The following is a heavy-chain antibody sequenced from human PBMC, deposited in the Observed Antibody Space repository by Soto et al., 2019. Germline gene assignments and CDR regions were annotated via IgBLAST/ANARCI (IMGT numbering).Heavy chain of an antibody. CDR1: RVNVRLAD. J-gene: IGHJ4*02. D-gene: IGHD5-18*01. CDR3: ARTRAGYSFDH. V-gene: IGHV3-11*06. CDR2: INSGSTYT. Sequence: GSLGIACVVSRVNVRLADVTGIRQAPGKGLEWLSHINSGSTYTKYADSVKGRFIVSRDNAKNSLFLHMSNLRVEDTAVYYCARTRAGYSFDHWGQGTLVTVSS.